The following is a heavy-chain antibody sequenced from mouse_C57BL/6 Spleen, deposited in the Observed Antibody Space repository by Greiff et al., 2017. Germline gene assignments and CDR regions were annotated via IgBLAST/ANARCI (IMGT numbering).Heavy chain of an antibody. CDR2: IDPENGDT. Sequence: EVQLQQSGAELVRPGASVKLSCTASGFNIKDDYMHWVKQRPEQGLEWIGWIDPENGDTDDASKFQGKATITADTSSNTAYLHLSSLTSEDTAVYCCTTGNYDYWGQGTTLTVSS. J-gene: IGHJ2*01. CDR1: GFNIKDDY. CDR3: TTGNYDY. D-gene: IGHD2-1*01. V-gene: IGHV14-4*01.